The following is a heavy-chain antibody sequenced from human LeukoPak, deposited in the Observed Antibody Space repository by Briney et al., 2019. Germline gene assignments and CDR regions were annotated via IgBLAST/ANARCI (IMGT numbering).Heavy chain of an antibody. CDR3: ATVASGSYSYFDY. J-gene: IGHJ4*02. CDR1: GYTLTIYY. CDR2: ISPSGGST. Sequence: GASVNVSCKASGYTLTIYYMHWVRQAPGQGLEWMGRISPSGGSTSYAQKFQGRVTMTRDTSTSTVYMELSSLRSEDTAVYYCATVASGSYSYFDYWGQGTLVTVSS. D-gene: IGHD1-26*01. V-gene: IGHV1-46*01.